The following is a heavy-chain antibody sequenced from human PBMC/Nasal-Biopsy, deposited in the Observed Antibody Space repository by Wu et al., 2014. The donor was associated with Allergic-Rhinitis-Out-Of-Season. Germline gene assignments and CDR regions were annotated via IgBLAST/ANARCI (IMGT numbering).Heavy chain of an antibody. V-gene: IGHV3-72*01. CDR2: IRHKYNDYTT. CDR3: TRDDNGNSDY. D-gene: IGHD4-23*01. J-gene: IGHJ4*02. Sequence: LRLSCAASGFTFSDHHMDWVRQTPGKGLEWVGRIRHKYNDYTTEYAASVKDRFTMSREDSKSTAYLQMNSLKTEDTAVYYCTRDDNGNSDYWGQGTLVTVSS. CDR1: GFTFSDHH.